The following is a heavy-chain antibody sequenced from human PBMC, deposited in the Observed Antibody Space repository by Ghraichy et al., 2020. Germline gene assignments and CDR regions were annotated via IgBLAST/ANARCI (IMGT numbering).Heavy chain of an antibody. CDR3: ARVRAYCGGDCYVDY. D-gene: IGHD2-21*01. V-gene: IGHV4-59*01. Sequence: SETLSLTCTVSGGSISSYYWSWIRQPPGKGLQWIGYIYYSGSTNYNPSLKSRVTISVDTSKNKFSLKLSSVTAADTAVYYCARVRAYCGGDCYVDYWGQGTLVTVSS. CDR1: GGSISSYY. CDR2: IYYSGST. J-gene: IGHJ4*02.